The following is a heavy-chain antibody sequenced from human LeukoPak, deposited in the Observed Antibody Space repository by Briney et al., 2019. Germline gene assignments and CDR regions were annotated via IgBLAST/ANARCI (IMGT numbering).Heavy chain of an antibody. CDR2: INHSGST. D-gene: IGHD4-17*01. CDR1: GGSFSGYY. V-gene: IGHV4-34*01. CDR3: AIFTTTVTTLDY. Sequence: SETLSLTCAVYGGSFSGYYWSWIRQPPGKGLEWIGEINHSGSTNYNPSLKSRVTISVDTSKNQFSLKLSSVTAADTAVYYCAIFTTTVTTLDYWGQGTLVTVSS. J-gene: IGHJ4*02.